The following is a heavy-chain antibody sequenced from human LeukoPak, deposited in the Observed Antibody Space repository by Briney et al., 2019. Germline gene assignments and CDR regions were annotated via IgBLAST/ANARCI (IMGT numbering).Heavy chain of an antibody. V-gene: IGHV4-59*01. D-gene: IGHD4-17*01. CDR3: ARNDYGGNSGDY. CDR2: IYYSGST. Sequence: SETLSLTCTVSGGSISGYYWSWIRQPPGKGLEWIGYIYYSGSTNYNPSLKSRVTISVDTSKNQFSLKLSSVTAADTAVYYCARNDYGGNSGDYWGQGTLVTVSS. CDR1: GGSISGYY. J-gene: IGHJ4*02.